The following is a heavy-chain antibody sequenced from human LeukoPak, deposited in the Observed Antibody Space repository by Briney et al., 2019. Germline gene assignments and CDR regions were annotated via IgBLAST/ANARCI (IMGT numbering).Heavy chain of an antibody. Sequence: PGRSLRLSCAASGFTFRSYGMHWVRQVPGKGLEWVAIISYDGSVKYYADSVKGRFTISRDSFNDTLYQQMNSLRPDDSAVYYCARDRSGSYSRDYWGQGTLVTVSS. CDR3: ARDRSGSYSRDY. CDR1: GFTFRSYG. D-gene: IGHD1-26*01. V-gene: IGHV3-30*03. J-gene: IGHJ4*02. CDR2: ISYDGSVK.